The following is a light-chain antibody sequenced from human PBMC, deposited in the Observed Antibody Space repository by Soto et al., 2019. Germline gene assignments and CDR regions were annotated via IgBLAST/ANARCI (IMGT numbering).Light chain of an antibody. CDR3: ASYTPSSTLI. V-gene: IGLV2-14*01. CDR2: DVS. CDR1: SSDIGAYNY. Sequence: QSVLTQPASVSGSPGQSITISCTGTSSDIGAYNYVSWYQQHHPGKVPKPVIYDVSNRPSGISSRFSGSKSGNAASLTISGLQAEDEADYYCASYTPSSTLIFGGGTKLTVL. J-gene: IGLJ2*01.